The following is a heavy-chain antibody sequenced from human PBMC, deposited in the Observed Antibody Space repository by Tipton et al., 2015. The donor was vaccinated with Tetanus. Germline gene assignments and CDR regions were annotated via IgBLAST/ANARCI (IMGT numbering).Heavy chain of an antibody. CDR2: IDPNSGGT. CDR1: GYTFTGYY. Sequence: QLVQSGAEVKKPGASVKVSCKASGYTFTGYYMYWVRQATGQGLEWMGWIDPNSGGTVYAQKFQGRVTMTRDTSISTAYMELRSPRSDDTAVYYCARDRGDYIYYGMDVWGPGTTVTVS. J-gene: IGHJ6*02. CDR3: ARDRGDYIYYGMDV. V-gene: IGHV1-2*02. D-gene: IGHD3-22*01.